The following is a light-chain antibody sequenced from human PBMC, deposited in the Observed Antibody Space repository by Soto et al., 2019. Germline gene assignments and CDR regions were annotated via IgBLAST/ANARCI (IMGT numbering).Light chain of an antibody. CDR1: SSDIGGYHH. V-gene: IGLV2-8*01. CDR3: FTYSDTQTYV. J-gene: IGLJ1*01. Sequence: QSALTQPPSASGSPGQSVTISCIGTSSDIGGYHHVSWYQQYPGKAPRVMIYDVSERPSRVPDRFSGSKSGNTASPTVSGLKAEDEADYYCFTYSDTQTYVFAPETTLSV. CDR2: DVS.